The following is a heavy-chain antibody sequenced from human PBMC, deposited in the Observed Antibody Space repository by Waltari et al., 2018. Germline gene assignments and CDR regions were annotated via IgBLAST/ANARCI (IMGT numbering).Heavy chain of an antibody. J-gene: IGHJ6*02. CDR2: IYSGGST. D-gene: IGHD4-4*01. Sequence: EVQLVESGGGLIQPGGSLRLSCAASGFTVSSNYMSWVRQAPGKGLEWVSVIYSGGSTYYADSVKGRFTISRDNSKNTLYLQMNSRRAEDSAVYYCAGRGITTVTTDYYGMDVWGQGTTVTVSS. V-gene: IGHV3-53*01. CDR1: GFTVSSNY. CDR3: AGRGITTVTTDYYGMDV.